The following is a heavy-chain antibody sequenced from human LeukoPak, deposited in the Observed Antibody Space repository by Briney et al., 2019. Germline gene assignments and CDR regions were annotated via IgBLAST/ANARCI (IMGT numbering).Heavy chain of an antibody. Sequence: GGSLRLSCAASGFTFSSYGMHWVRQAPGKGLEWVAVISNEGSTEYYVDSVKGRFTISRDNSKNTLYLQMISLRAEDTAVYYCAKYLDGSGFVDYWGQGTLVTVSS. D-gene: IGHD6-19*01. CDR1: GFTFSSYG. CDR3: AKYLDGSGFVDY. J-gene: IGHJ4*02. V-gene: IGHV3-30*18. CDR2: ISNEGSTE.